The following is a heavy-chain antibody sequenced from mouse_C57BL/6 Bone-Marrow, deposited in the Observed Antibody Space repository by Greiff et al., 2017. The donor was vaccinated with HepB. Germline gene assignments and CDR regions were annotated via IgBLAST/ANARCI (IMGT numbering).Heavy chain of an antibody. Sequence: EVHLVESGGGLVQPGGSLSLSCAASGFTFTDYYMSWVRQPPGKALEWLGFIRNKANGYTTEYSASVKGRFTISRDNSQSILYLQMNALRAEDSATYYCARSPYYYGSSYEAMDYWGQGTSVTVSS. V-gene: IGHV7-3*01. D-gene: IGHD1-1*01. J-gene: IGHJ4*01. CDR3: ARSPYYYGSSYEAMDY. CDR2: IRNKANGYTT. CDR1: GFTFTDYY.